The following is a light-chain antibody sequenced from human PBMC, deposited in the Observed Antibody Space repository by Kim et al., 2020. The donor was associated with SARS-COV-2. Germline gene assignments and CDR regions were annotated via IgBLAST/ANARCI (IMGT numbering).Light chain of an antibody. CDR1: SANVGGNT. CDR2: RND. J-gene: IGLJ2*01. V-gene: IGLV1-44*01. Sequence: ISCTGRSANVGGNTVTWSQPLPGTAPKVLLHRNDERPSGVPDRFSGSKSGTSASLAISGLQSEDEADYHCAAWDDSLKGVVFGGGTQLTVL. CDR3: AAWDDSLKGVV.